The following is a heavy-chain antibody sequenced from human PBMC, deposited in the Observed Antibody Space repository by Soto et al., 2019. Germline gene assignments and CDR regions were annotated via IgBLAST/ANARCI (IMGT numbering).Heavy chain of an antibody. CDR3: VRGEMRSSSGHTWFDP. CDR2: INWNSGSV. J-gene: IGHJ5*02. CDR1: GFTFEDSA. Sequence: GGSLRLSCAAFGFTFEDSAMHWIRQTPGKGLEWVAGINWNSGSVGYADSVKGRFTVSRENARNSAYLQMNSLRVGDTAVYYCVRGEMRSSSGHTWFDPWGQGVLVTVSS. D-gene: IGHD6-6*01. V-gene: IGHV3-9*01.